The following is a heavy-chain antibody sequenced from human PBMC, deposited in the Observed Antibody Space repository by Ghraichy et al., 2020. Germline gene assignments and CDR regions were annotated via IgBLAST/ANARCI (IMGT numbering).Heavy chain of an antibody. J-gene: IGHJ5*02. CDR1: GFTVSSNY. Sequence: LSLTCAASGFTVSSNYMSWVRQAPGKGLEWVSVIYSGGSTYYADSVKGRFTISRDNSKNTLYLQMNSLRAEDTAVYYCAREAYYDSSGYGPSNWFDPWGQGTLVTVSS. D-gene: IGHD3-22*01. CDR2: IYSGGST. CDR3: AREAYYDSSGYGPSNWFDP. V-gene: IGHV3-53*01.